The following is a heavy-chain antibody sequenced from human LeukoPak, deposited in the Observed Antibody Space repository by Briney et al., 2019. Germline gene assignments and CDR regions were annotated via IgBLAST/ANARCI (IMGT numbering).Heavy chain of an antibody. CDR1: GGAIGSDGYY. CDR2: IYYSGSA. D-gene: IGHD3-10*01. Sequence: SETLSLTCSVSGGAIGSDGYYWNWIRQHPGKGLEWIGYIYYSGSASYNPSLKSRVTISVDTFKNQFSLRLSSVTAADTAVYYCARGSYYGFSGDSWGQGSLVTVSS. V-gene: IGHV4-31*03. J-gene: IGHJ4*02. CDR3: ARGSYYGFSGDS.